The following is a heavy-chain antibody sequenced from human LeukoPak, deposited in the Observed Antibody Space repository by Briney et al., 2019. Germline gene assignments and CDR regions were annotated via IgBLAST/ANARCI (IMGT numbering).Heavy chain of an antibody. V-gene: IGHV4-59*01. CDR1: GGSISSYY. Sequence: RPSETLSLTCTVSGGSISSYYSRWIRQPPGKGLEWIGYIYYSGSTNYNPSLKSRVTISVDTSKNQFSLKLSSVTAADTAVYYCARDRRERDGYNSSRQRNVGYYYMDVWGKGTTVTVSS. CDR3: ARDRRERDGYNSSRQRNVGYYYMDV. CDR2: IYYSGST. D-gene: IGHD5-24*01. J-gene: IGHJ6*03.